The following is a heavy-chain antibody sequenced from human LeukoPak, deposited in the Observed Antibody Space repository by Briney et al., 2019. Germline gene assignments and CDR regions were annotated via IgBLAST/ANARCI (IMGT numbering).Heavy chain of an antibody. CDR2: INPNSGGT. V-gene: IGHV1-2*02. CDR3: ARDPRRIAVAGYAFDY. Sequence: GASVKVSCKASGYTFTGYYMHWVRQAPGQGLEWMGWINPNSGGTNYAQKFQGRVTMTRDTSTSTVYMELSSLRSEDTAVYYCARDPRRIAVAGYAFDYWGQGTLVTVSS. J-gene: IGHJ4*02. CDR1: GYTFTGYY. D-gene: IGHD6-19*01.